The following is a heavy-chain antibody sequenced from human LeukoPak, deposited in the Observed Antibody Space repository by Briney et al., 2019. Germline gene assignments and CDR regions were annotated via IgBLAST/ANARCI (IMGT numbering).Heavy chain of an antibody. CDR2: ITTSSSYT. V-gene: IGHV3-21*01. Sequence: GGSLRLSCEASGFSFSSYNMDWVRQTPGKGLEWISSITTSSSYTFYADSVKGRFTISRDNARNSLYLQMSSLRAEDTAVYYCARGSSYYDILTGHDYWGQGTLVTVSS. D-gene: IGHD3-9*01. CDR3: ARGSSYYDILTGHDY. J-gene: IGHJ4*02. CDR1: GFSFSSYN.